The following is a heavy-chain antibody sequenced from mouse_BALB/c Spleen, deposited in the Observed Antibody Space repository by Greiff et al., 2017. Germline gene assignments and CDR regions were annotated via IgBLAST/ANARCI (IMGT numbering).Heavy chain of an antibody. D-gene: IGHD1-2*01. Sequence: EVKLVESGGGLVKPGGSLKLSCAASGFTFSSYAMSWVRQTPEKRLEWVASISSGGSTYYPDSVMGRFTISRDNARNILYLQMSSQRSEDTAMYYCARENSLLRLREYWGQGTTHTVST. CDR2: ISSGGST. V-gene: IGHV5-6-5*01. J-gene: IGHJ2*01. CDR3: ARENSLLRLREY. CDR1: GFTFSSYA.